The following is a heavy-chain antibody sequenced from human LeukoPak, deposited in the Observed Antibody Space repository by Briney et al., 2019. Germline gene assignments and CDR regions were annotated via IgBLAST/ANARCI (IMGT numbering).Heavy chain of an antibody. D-gene: IGHD3-22*01. CDR3: ARGRRYYYDSSGYYPFDY. J-gene: IGHJ4*02. CDR1: GGSFSGYY. CDR2: INHSGST. Sequence: SETLSLTCAVYGGSFSGYYWSWIRQPPGKGLEWIGEINHSGSTNYNPSLKSRVTISVDTSKNQFSLKMSSVTAADTAVYYCARGRRYYYDSSGYYPFDYRGQGTLVTVYS. V-gene: IGHV4-34*01.